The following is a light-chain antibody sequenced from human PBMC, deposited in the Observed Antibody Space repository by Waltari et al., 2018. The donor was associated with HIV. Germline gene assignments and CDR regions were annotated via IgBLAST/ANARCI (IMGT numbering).Light chain of an antibody. V-gene: IGLV2-23*01. CDR2: EGS. Sequence: QSALTQPASVSGSPGQSITISCTGTSSDVGIYNLVSWYQQYPGKAPKLMIYEGSKRPSGVSNRFSGSKSGNTASLTISGLQTEDEADYYCCSYAGSFVVFGGGIKLTVL. CDR3: CSYAGSFVV. J-gene: IGLJ2*01. CDR1: SSDVGIYNL.